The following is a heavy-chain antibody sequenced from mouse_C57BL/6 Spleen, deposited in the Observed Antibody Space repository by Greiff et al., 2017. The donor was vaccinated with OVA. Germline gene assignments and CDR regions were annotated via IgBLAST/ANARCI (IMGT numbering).Heavy chain of an antibody. CDR1: GYTFTSYW. V-gene: IGHV1-69*01. CDR2: IDPSDSYT. Sequence: QVQLQQSGAELVMPGASVKLSCKASGYTFTSYWMHWVKQRPGQGLEWIGEIDPSDSYTNYNQKFKGKSTLTVDKSSSTAYMQLSSLTSEDSAVYYCARPGSSYDFDYWGQGTTLTVSS. D-gene: IGHD1-1*01. CDR3: ARPGSSYDFDY. J-gene: IGHJ2*01.